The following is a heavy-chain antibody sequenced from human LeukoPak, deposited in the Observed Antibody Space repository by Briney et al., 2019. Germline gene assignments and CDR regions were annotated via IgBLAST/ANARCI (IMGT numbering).Heavy chain of an antibody. CDR3: ARGGNWIDY. D-gene: IGHD1-20*01. CDR2: INPSGGST. J-gene: IGHJ4*02. CDR1: GYTFTSYY. V-gene: IGHV1-46*01. Sequence: ASVTVSCKASGYTFTSYYMHWVRQAPRQGLEWMGIINPSGGSTSYAQKFQGRVTMTRDMSTSTVYMELSSLRSEDTAVCDCARGGNWIDYWGQGTLVTVSS.